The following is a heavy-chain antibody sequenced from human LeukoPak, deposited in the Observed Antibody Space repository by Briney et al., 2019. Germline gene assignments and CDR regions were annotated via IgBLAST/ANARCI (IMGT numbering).Heavy chain of an antibody. CDR2: VKEDGRET. CDR1: GFTFNTYW. CDR3: ARAKPADFDL. J-gene: IGHJ2*01. V-gene: IGHV3-74*01. Sequence: GGSLRLSCVGSGFTFNTYWIHWVRQAPGKGLVWVSRVKEDGRETNYADSVKGRFTLSRDNAKNTVYLQTNNPRAEDTAVYHCARAKPADFDLWGRGTLVTVSS.